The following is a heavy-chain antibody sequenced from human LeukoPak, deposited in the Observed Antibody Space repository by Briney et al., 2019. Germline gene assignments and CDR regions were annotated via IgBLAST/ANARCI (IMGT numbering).Heavy chain of an antibody. CDR1: GYTFTSYY. D-gene: IGHD3-22*01. Sequence: ASVKVSCKAPGYTFTSYYMHWVRQAPGQGLEWMGIINPSGGSTSYAQKFQGRVTMTRDTSTSTVYMELSSLRSEDTAVYYCARDRDYYDSSGYYRDAFDIWGQGTMVTVSS. J-gene: IGHJ3*02. V-gene: IGHV1-46*01. CDR2: INPSGGST. CDR3: ARDRDYYDSSGYYRDAFDI.